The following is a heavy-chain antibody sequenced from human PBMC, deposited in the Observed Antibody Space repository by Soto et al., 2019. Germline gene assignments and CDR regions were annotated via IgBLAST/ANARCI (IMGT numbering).Heavy chain of an antibody. Sequence: PGGSLRLSCTASGFTFGDYSMSWFRQAPGNGLEWVANINQDGSEKYYVDSVRGRFIISRDNAENSLYLQMNSLRAEDTALYYCARDGVAAGLYLDNWGQGTLVTVSS. CDR1: GFTFGDYS. J-gene: IGHJ4*02. CDR2: INQDGSEK. V-gene: IGHV3-7*01. CDR3: ARDGVAAGLYLDN. D-gene: IGHD2-15*01.